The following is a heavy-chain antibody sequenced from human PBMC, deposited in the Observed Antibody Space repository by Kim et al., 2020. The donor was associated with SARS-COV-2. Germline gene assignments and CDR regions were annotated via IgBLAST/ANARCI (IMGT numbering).Heavy chain of an antibody. CDR2: IRSKGYGGTI. Sequence: GGSLILSCTTSGFNFGDYAMNWFRQAPGKGLEWVGSIRSKGYGGTIEYAASVKGRFTISRDDSKSIAYLQMNSLQTEDTAVYYCSRGRMTAVVVVIPADYWGQASLVTVSS. J-gene: IGHJ4*02. D-gene: IGHD3-22*01. CDR1: GFNFGDYA. CDR3: SRGRMTAVVVVIPADY. V-gene: IGHV3-49*03.